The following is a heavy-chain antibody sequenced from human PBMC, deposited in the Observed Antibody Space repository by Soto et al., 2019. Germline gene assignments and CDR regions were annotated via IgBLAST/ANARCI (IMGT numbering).Heavy chain of an antibody. CDR3: ARSITFGGVPL. CDR2: IYSGGST. D-gene: IGHD3-16*01. Sequence: PGGSLRLSCAASGFTFSNYGRYWVRQAPGKGLEWVSVIYSGGSTYYSDSVKGRFSISRDNSKNTLYLQMNSLRAEDTAVYYCARSITFGGVPLWGQGTLVTV. J-gene: IGHJ4*02. V-gene: IGHV3-66*01. CDR1: GFTFSNYG.